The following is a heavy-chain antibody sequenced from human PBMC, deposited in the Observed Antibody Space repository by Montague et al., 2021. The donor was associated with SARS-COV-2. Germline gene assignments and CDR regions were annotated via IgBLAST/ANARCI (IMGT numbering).Heavy chain of an antibody. CDR2: IYYSGST. D-gene: IGHD3-3*01. CDR1: GGSLSSYY. V-gene: IGHV4-59*01. J-gene: IGHJ3*02. Sequence: SETLSFTCTVSGGSLSSYYWSWIRQPPGKGLEWIGYIYYSGSTNXNPSLKSRVTISVDTSKNQFSLKLSSVTAADTAVYYCARVSDFWSGYYTDFGAFNIWGQGTMVTVSS. CDR3: ARVSDFWSGYYTDFGAFNI.